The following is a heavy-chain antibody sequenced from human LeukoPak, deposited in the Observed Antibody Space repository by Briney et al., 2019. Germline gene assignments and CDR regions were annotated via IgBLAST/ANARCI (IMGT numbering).Heavy chain of an antibody. D-gene: IGHD5-18*01. J-gene: IGHJ4*02. CDR3: ATDLGTAIVTRGY. CDR1: GFTFSSYA. V-gene: IGHV3-23*01. CDR2: IGSSGAST. Sequence: PGGSLRLSCAASGFTFSSYAMSWVRQAPGEGLEWVSTIGSSGASTYYADSVKGRFTISRDNSKNTLYLQMNSLRAEDTALYYCATDLGTAIVTRGYWGQGTLVTVSS.